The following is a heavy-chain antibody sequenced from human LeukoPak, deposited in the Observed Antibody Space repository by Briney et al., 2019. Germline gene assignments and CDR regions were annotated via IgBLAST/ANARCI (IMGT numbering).Heavy chain of an antibody. D-gene: IGHD2-8*01. CDR3: AKASTYCTNGVCYSDYYYYGMDV. CDR1: GLTFSGFA. CDR2: ISGSGGST. Sequence: PGGSLRLSCAASGLTFSGFAMTWVRQAPGKGLEWVSAISGSGGSTYYADSVKGRFTISRDNSKNTLYLQMNSLRAEDTAVYYCAKASTYCTNGVCYSDYYYYGMDVWGQGTTVTVSS. V-gene: IGHV3-23*01. J-gene: IGHJ6*02.